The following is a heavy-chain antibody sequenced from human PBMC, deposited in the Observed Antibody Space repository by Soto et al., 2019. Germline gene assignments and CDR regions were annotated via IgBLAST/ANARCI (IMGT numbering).Heavy chain of an antibody. Sequence: SLRLSCTASGFTFGDYAMSWFRQAPGKGLEWVGFIRSKAYGGTTEYAASVKGRFTISRDDSKSIAYLQMNSLKTEDTAVYYCTRDRIRTYYDFWSGPDWGQGTLVTVSS. V-gene: IGHV3-49*03. CDR2: IRSKAYGGTT. J-gene: IGHJ4*02. CDR3: TRDRIRTYYDFWSGPD. CDR1: GFTFGDYA. D-gene: IGHD3-3*01.